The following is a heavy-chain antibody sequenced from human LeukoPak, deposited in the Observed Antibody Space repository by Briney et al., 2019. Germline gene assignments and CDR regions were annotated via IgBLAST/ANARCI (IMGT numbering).Heavy chain of an antibody. V-gene: IGHV3-7*01. D-gene: IGHD3-3*01. Sequence: GGSLRLSCAASGFTFSSYWMSWVRQAPGKGLEWVANIKQDGSEKYYVDSVKGRFTISRDNAKNSLYLQMNSLRAEDTAVYYCARDPPDYDFWSGYYYYYYMDVWGKGTTVTVSS. CDR3: ARDPPDYDFWSGYYYYYYMDV. CDR1: GFTFSSYW. J-gene: IGHJ6*03. CDR2: IKQDGSEK.